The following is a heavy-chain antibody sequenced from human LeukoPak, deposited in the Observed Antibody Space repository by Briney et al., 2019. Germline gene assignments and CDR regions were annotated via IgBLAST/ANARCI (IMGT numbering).Heavy chain of an antibody. D-gene: IGHD6-6*01. V-gene: IGHV4-59*01. CDR1: GGSISSYY. Sequence: SETLSLTCTVSGGSISSYYWSWIRQPPGKGLEWIGYIFYSGSTNYNPSLKSRVTMSVDTSKNHFSLKLSSVTAADTAVYYCARDARSSLHLDYWGQGTLVTVSS. CDR3: ARDARSSLHLDY. CDR2: IFYSGST. J-gene: IGHJ4*02.